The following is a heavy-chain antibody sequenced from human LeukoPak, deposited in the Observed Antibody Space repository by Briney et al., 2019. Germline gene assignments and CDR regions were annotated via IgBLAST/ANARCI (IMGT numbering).Heavy chain of an antibody. V-gene: IGHV4-59*01. CDR1: GGSINSYF. Sequence: SETLSLTCTISGGSINSYFCSWIRQPPRKGLEWIGYIYYSGRTNYNPSLKSRVTISIATSKNQFSLNLKSVTAADTAVYFCTSENNSGSFHWGQGTLVTVSS. CDR2: IYYSGRT. CDR3: TSENNSGSFH. D-gene: IGHD1-26*01. J-gene: IGHJ4*02.